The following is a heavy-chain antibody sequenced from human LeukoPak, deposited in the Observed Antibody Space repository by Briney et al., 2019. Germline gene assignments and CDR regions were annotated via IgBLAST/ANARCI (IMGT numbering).Heavy chain of an antibody. D-gene: IGHD3-9*01. CDR3: ARDSLRYFDWLLSPPDY. CDR1: GFTFSSYS. Sequence: GGSLRLSCAASGFTFSSYSMNWVRQAPGKGLEWVANIKQDGSEKYYVHSVKGRFTISRDNAKNSLYLQMNSLRAEDTAVYYCARDSLRYFDWLLSPPDYWGQGTLVTVSS. CDR2: IKQDGSEK. V-gene: IGHV3-7*01. J-gene: IGHJ4*02.